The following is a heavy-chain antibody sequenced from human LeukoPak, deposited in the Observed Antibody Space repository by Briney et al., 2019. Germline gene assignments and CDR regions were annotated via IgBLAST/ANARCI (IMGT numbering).Heavy chain of an antibody. CDR1: GFTFSSYA. Sequence: GGSLRLSCAASGFTFSSYAMSWVRQAPGRGLEWVSAISGSGGSTYYADSVKGRFTISRDNSKNTLYLQMNSLRAEDTAVYYCARGDNCSGGSCYSGYYGMDVWGQGTTVTVSS. CDR2: ISGSGGST. CDR3: ARGDNCSGGSCYSGYYGMDV. D-gene: IGHD2-15*01. J-gene: IGHJ6*02. V-gene: IGHV3-23*01.